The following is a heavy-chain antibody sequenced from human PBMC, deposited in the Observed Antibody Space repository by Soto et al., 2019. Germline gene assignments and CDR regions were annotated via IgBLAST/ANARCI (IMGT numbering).Heavy chain of an antibody. CDR2: ISGSGGST. J-gene: IGHJ6*02. CDR1: GFTFSSYA. CDR3: AKEGTMVAYYYSYYGMDV. D-gene: IGHD3-10*01. V-gene: IGHV3-23*01. Sequence: EVQLLESGGGLVQPGGSLRLSCAASGFTFSSYAMSWVRQAPGKGLEWVSAISGSGGSTYYADSVKGRFTISRDNSKNTLYLQMNSLRAEDTAVYYCAKEGTMVAYYYSYYGMDVWGQGTTVTVSS.